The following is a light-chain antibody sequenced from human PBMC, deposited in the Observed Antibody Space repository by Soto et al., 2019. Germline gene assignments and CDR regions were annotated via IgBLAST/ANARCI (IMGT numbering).Light chain of an antibody. V-gene: IGKV3-20*01. Sequence: IVLTQAPGSLSLSLGERATLSCRASQSVDSAFFAWYQQKPGQPPRLLMYGASRSLTGIPDRFSGSGSGTDFTLKISRLEPEDFAVYYCQQYASSLTFGQGTKVEI. CDR2: GAS. J-gene: IGKJ1*01. CDR1: QSVDSAF. CDR3: QQYASSLT.